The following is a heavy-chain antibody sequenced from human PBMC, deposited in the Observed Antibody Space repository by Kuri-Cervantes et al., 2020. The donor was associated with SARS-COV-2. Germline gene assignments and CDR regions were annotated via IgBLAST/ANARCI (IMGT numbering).Heavy chain of an antibody. CDR1: GFTFSSYA. CDR2: ISYDGSNQ. V-gene: IGHV3-30-3*01. CDR3: ARWPHIEDCSSTSCYLDY. J-gene: IGHJ4*02. Sequence: GGSLRLSCAASGFTFSSYAMHWVRQVPGKGLEWVAVISYDGSNQYYADSVKGRFTISRDNSKNTLYLQMNSLRAEDTAVYYCARWPHIEDCSSTSCYLDYWGQGTLVTVSS. D-gene: IGHD2-2*01.